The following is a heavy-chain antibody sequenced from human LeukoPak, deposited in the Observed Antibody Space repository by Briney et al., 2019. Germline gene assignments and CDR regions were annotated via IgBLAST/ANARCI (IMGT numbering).Heavy chain of an antibody. J-gene: IGHJ4*02. CDR3: ARATDYGGKVWGY. CDR2: INPGDSDT. CDR1: GYSFTSSW. D-gene: IGHD4-23*01. V-gene: IGHV5-51*01. Sequence: GESLKISCQASGYSFTSSWIGWARQMPGKGLEWMAIINPGDSDTRYTPSFQGQVTISADKSISTAYLQWSSLKASDTAMYYCARATDYGGKVWGYWGQGTLVTVSS.